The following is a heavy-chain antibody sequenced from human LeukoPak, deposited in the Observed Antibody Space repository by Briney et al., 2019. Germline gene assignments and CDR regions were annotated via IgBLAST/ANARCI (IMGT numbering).Heavy chain of an antibody. CDR3: TTDLGSTSWRDYYYYGMDV. CDR2: IKSKTDGGTT. D-gene: IGHD2-2*01. V-gene: IGHV3-15*01. Sequence: PGGSLRLSCAASGFTFSNAWMSWVRQAPGKGLEWVGRIKSKTDGGTTDYAAPVKGRFTISRDDSKNTLYLQMNSLKTEDTAVYYCTTDLGSTSWRDYYYYGMDVWGKGTTVTVSS. J-gene: IGHJ6*04. CDR1: GFTFSNAW.